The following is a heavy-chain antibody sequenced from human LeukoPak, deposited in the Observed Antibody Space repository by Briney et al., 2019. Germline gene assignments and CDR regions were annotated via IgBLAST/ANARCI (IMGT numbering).Heavy chain of an antibody. D-gene: IGHD2-2*01. CDR1: GGTFSSYA. CDR3: ARVSQELGYCSSTSCYSYWFDP. CDR2: IIPIFGTA. Sequence: SVKVSCKASGGTFSSYAISWVRQAPGQGLEWMGGIIPIFGTANYAQKFQGRVTITADESTSTAYMELSSLRSEDTAVYYCARVSQELGYCSSTSCYSYWFDPWGQGTPVTVSS. J-gene: IGHJ5*02. V-gene: IGHV1-69*13.